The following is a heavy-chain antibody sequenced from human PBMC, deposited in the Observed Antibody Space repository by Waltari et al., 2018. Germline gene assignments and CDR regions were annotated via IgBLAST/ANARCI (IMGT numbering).Heavy chain of an antibody. CDR2: IRHDGSNK. D-gene: IGHD1-7*01. CDR1: GFTFSSYG. CDR3: AKTRITGTTNYYYYGMDV. J-gene: IGHJ6*02. Sequence: QVQLVESGGGVVQPGGSLRLSCAASGFTFSSYGLHWVRPAPGKGLEWVAFIRHDGSNKYYADSVKGRFTISRDNSKNTLYLQMNSLRAEDTAVYYCAKTRITGTTNYYYYGMDVWGQGP. V-gene: IGHV3-30*02.